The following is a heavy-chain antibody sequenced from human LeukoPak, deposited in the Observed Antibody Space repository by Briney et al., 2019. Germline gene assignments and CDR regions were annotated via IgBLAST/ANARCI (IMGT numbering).Heavy chain of an antibody. D-gene: IGHD3-3*01. Sequence: PSETLSLTCTVSGGSISSGGYYWSWIRQPPGKGLEWIGYIYHSGSTYYNPSLKSRVTISVDRSKNQFSLKLSSVTAADTAVYYCARVGNYDFWSGTNWFDPWGQGTLVTVSS. J-gene: IGHJ5*02. V-gene: IGHV4-30-2*01. CDR2: IYHSGST. CDR1: GGSISSGGYY. CDR3: ARVGNYDFWSGTNWFDP.